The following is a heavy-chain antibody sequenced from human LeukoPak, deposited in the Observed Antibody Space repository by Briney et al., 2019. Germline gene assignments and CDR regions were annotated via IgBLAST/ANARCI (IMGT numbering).Heavy chain of an antibody. V-gene: IGHV3-23*01. J-gene: IGHJ4*02. CDR2: ISGTGGST. D-gene: IGHD3-22*01. Sequence: PGGSLRLSCAASGVTVSSNYTSWVRQAPGKGLEWVSSISGTGGSTHYADSVKGRFTISRDNSKNTLYLQMNSLRAGDTAIYYCAKSSYYDSSGFYREYYFDYWGQGTLVPVSS. CDR3: AKSSYYDSSGFYREYYFDY. CDR1: GVTVSSNY.